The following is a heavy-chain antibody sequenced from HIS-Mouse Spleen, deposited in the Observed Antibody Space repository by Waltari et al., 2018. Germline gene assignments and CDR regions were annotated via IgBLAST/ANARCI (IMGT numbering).Heavy chain of an antibody. J-gene: IGHJ3*02. CDR3: ARVPLNWGWAFDI. Sequence: QVQLVQSGAEVKKPGASVKVSCKASGYTLPAYYMPWGRQAPGQGLEWMGWINPNSGGTNYAQKFQGRVTMTRDTSISTAYMELSRLRSDDTAVYYCARVPLNWGWAFDIWGQGTMVTVSS. D-gene: IGHD7-27*01. CDR2: INPNSGGT. CDR1: GYTLPAYY. V-gene: IGHV1-2*02.